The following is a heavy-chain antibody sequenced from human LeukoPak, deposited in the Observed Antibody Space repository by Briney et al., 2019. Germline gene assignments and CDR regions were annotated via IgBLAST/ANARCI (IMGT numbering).Heavy chain of an antibody. CDR1: GFTFSSYG. CDR2: IRYDGSNK. V-gene: IGHV3-30*02. D-gene: IGHD1-26*01. J-gene: IGHJ6*03. Sequence: GGSLRLSCAASGFTFSSYGMHWVRQAPGKGLEWVAFIRYDGSNKYYADSVKGRFTISRDNARNSLYLQMNSLRAEDTAVYYCARDPYSGTYGDTYYYYMDVWGKGTTVTISS. CDR3: ARDPYSGTYGDTYYYYMDV.